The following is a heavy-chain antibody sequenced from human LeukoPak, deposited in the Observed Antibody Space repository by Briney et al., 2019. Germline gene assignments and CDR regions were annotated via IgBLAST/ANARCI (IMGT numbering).Heavy chain of an antibody. Sequence: PGGSLRLSCAASGFTFSSYRMNWVRQAPGKGLEWVSSISSSSSYIYYADSVKGRFTISRDNAKNSLYLQMNSLRAEDTAVYYCARELTRRWFDPWGQGTLVTVSS. J-gene: IGHJ5*02. CDR1: GFTFSSYR. CDR3: ARELTRRWFDP. V-gene: IGHV3-21*01. CDR2: ISSSSSYI.